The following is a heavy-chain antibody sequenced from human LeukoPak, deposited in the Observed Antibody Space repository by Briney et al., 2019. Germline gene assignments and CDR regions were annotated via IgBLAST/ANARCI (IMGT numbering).Heavy chain of an antibody. CDR2: IYYSGST. J-gene: IGHJ5*02. CDR3: ARGGGDCYWACNWFDP. D-gene: IGHD2-21*02. Sequence: SETLSLTCTVSGGPISSYYWSWIRQPPGKGLEWIGYIYYSGSTNYNPSLKSRVTISVDTSKNQFSLKLSSVTAADTAVYYCARGGGDCYWACNWFDPWGQGTLVTVSS. V-gene: IGHV4-59*01. CDR1: GGPISSYY.